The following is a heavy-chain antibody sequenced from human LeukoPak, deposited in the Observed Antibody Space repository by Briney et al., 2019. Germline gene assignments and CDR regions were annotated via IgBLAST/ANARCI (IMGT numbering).Heavy chain of an antibody. D-gene: IGHD1-26*01. J-gene: IGHJ3*02. V-gene: IGHV4-59*01. CDR2: IYYSGST. Sequence: SETLSLTCTVAGGSISSYYWSWIRQPPGKGLEYIGYIYYSGSTNYNPSLKSRVTISVDTSKNQFSLKLSSVTAADTAVYYCARGKWDLESGEAFDIWGQGTMVTVSS. CDR3: ARGKWDLESGEAFDI. CDR1: GGSISSYY.